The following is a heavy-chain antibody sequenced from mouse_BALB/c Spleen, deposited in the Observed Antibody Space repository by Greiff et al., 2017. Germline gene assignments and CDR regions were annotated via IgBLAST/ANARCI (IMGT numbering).Heavy chain of an antibody. V-gene: IGHV3-2*02. CDR2: ISYSGST. CDR1: GYSITSDYA. CDR3: ALYDYDPPYAMDY. Sequence: VQLKESGPGLVKPSQSLSLTCTVTGYSITSDYAWNWIRQFPGNKLEWMGYISYSGSTSYNPSLKSRISITRDTSKNQFFLQLNSVTTEDTATYYCALYDYDPPYAMDYWGQGTSVTVSS. D-gene: IGHD2-4*01. J-gene: IGHJ4*01.